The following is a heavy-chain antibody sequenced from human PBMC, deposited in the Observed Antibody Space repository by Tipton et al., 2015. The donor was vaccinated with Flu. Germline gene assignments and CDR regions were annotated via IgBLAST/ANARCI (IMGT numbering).Heavy chain of an antibody. V-gene: IGHV3-7*03. D-gene: IGHD2-8*01. CDR1: GFTFSSYW. CDR3: ARDGLILYYYYMDV. J-gene: IGHJ6*03. Sequence: SLRLSCAASGFTFSSYWMSWVRQAPGKGLEWVANIKQDGSEKYYVDSVKGRFTISRDNAKNSLYLQMNSLRAEDTAVYYCARDGLILYYYYMDVWGKGTTVTVSS. CDR2: IKQDGSEK.